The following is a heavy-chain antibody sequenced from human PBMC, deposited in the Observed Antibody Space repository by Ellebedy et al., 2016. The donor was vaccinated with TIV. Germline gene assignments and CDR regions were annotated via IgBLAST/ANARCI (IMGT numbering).Heavy chain of an antibody. CDR1: GFTFDRHV. D-gene: IGHD1-26*01. J-gene: IGHJ6*02. CDR2: IWADGSHD. CDR3: AKDMGWESDYGMDV. Sequence: GESLKISCAASGFTFDRHVMHWVRQAPGKGLEWVAVIWADGSHDYFADSVKGRFTISRDNSKNSLCLQMNSLRPEDTALYYCAKDMGWESDYGMDVWGPGTTVTVSS. V-gene: IGHV3-33*03.